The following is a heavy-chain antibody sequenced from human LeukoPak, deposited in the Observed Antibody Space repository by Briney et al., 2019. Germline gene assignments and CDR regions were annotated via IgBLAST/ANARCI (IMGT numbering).Heavy chain of an antibody. CDR2: ISGSGGST. V-gene: IGHV3-23*01. D-gene: IGHD3-22*01. CDR1: GFTFSSYA. J-gene: IGHJ4*02. Sequence: GGSLRLSCAASGFTFSSYAMSWVRQAPGKGLEWASAISGSGGSTYYADSVKGRFTISRDNSKNTLYLQMNSLRAEDTAVYYCAKPMYYYDSSGYPYYFDYWGQGTLVTVSS. CDR3: AKPMYYYDSSGYPYYFDY.